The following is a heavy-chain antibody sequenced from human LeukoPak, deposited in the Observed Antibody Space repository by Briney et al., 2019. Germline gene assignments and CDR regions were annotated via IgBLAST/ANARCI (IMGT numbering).Heavy chain of an antibody. D-gene: IGHD1-14*01. Sequence: SETLSLTCAVYGGSFSGYYWSWIRQPPGKGLEWIGEINHSGSTNYNPSLKGRVSISIDTSRNQFYLTANSVSAADTAVYYCALVLYHSGRPGPWGQGTPVTVSS. CDR1: GGSFSGYY. CDR3: ALVLYHSGRPGP. J-gene: IGHJ5*02. V-gene: IGHV4-34*01. CDR2: INHSGST.